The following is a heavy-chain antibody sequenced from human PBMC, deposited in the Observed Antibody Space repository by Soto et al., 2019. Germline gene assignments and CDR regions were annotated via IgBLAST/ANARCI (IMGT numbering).Heavy chain of an antibody. V-gene: IGHV1-69*13. CDR1: GGTFSSYA. D-gene: IGHD6-6*01. J-gene: IGHJ5*02. CDR3: ARGLTARPS. CDR2: IIPIFGTA. Sequence: GASVKVSCKASGGTFSSYAINWVRQAPGQGLEWMGGIIPIFGTANYAQRFQGRVTITADESTTTVYMELSSLRSGDTAVYFCARGLTARPSWGQGTLVTVSS.